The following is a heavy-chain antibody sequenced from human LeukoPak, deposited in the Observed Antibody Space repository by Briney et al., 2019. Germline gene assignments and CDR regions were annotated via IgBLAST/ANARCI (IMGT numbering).Heavy chain of an antibody. V-gene: IGHV1-69*13. D-gene: IGHD6-13*01. J-gene: IGHJ5*02. CDR2: IIPIFGTA. Sequence: ASVKVSCKASGGTFSTYVISWVRQAPGQGLEWMGGIIPIFGTANYAQKFQGRVTITADESTSTAYMELSSLRSEDTAVYFCASAPRYSSSWPNNWFDPWGQGTLVTVSS. CDR1: GGTFSTYV. CDR3: ASAPRYSSSWPNNWFDP.